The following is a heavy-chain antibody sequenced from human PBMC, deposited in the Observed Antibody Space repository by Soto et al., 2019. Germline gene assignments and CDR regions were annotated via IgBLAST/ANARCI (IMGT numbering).Heavy chain of an antibody. CDR1: GYTFTSYD. V-gene: IGHV1-8*01. J-gene: IGHJ4*02. D-gene: IGHD4-17*01. CDR3: ARAYYGDYEIDY. Sequence: QVQLVQSGAEVKKPGASVKVSCKASGYTFTSYDINWVRQATGQRLEWMGWMNPNSGNTGYAQKFQGRVTMTRKTSISTAYMELSSLRSEDTAVYYCARAYYGDYEIDYWGQGTLVTVSS. CDR2: MNPNSGNT.